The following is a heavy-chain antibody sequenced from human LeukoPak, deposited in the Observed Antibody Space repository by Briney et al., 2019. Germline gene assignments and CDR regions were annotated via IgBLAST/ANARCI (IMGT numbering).Heavy chain of an antibody. J-gene: IGHJ4*02. CDR1: GGTFSSYA. D-gene: IGHD5-18*01. V-gene: IGHV1-69*05. CDR2: IIPIFGTA. CDR3: ASGILGYSYGSHFDY. Sequence: SVKVSCEASGGTFSSYAISWVRQAPGQGLEWMGRIIPIFGTANYAQKFQGRVTITTDESTSTAYMELSSLRSEDTAVYYCASGILGYSYGSHFDYWGQGTLVTVSS.